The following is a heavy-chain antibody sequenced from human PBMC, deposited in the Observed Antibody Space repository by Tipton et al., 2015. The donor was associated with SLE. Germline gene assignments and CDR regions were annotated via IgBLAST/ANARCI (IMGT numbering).Heavy chain of an antibody. CDR3: ASGGSYYLD. CDR1: GGSISSYY. CDR2: IYYSGST. D-gene: IGHD3-10*01. Sequence: LRLSCTVSGGSISSYYWSWIRQPPGKGLEWIGYIYYSGSTHYNPSLKSRVTISVDTSKNQFSLKLSSVTAADTAVYYCASGGSYYLDWGQGTLVTVSS. J-gene: IGHJ4*02. V-gene: IGHV4-59*01.